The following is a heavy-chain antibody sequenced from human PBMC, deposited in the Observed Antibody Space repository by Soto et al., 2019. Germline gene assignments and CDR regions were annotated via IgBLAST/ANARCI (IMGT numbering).Heavy chain of an antibody. J-gene: IGHJ6*02. V-gene: IGHV3-30-3*01. D-gene: IGHD6-13*01. CDR1: GFTFSSYA. CDR2: ISYDGSNK. Sequence: QVQLVESGGGVVQPGRSLRLSCAASGFTFSSYAMHWVRQAPGKGLEWVAVISYDGSNKYYADSVKGRFTISRDNSKNTLYLQMNSLRAEDTAVYYCARRAAAGTRMDYYGMDVWGQGTTVTVSS. CDR3: ARRAAAGTRMDYYGMDV.